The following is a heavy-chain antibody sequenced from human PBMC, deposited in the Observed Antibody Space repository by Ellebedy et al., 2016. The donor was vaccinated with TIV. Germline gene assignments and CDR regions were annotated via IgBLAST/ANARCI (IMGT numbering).Heavy chain of an antibody. D-gene: IGHD2-2*01. Sequence: GESLKISCAASEFAFETDWMTWVRQAPGKGLEWVANINQEGSDKSYVDSVEGRFTIFRDNAKSSLYLQMNSLRAEDTAVYYCARGGATSSRYWRNWGQGALVTVSS. J-gene: IGHJ4*02. CDR2: INQEGSDK. CDR1: EFAFETDW. CDR3: ARGGATSSRYWRN. V-gene: IGHV3-7*01.